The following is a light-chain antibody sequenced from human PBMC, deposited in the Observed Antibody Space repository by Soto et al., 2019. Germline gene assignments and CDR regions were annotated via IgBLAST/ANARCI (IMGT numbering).Light chain of an antibody. Sequence: EIVMTQSPATLSLSPGERATLSCRASQSVSSNLAWYQQKPGQAPRLLIYGASTRVTGIPARFSGSGSGTEFTLTISSLQSEDFAVYYCQQYNSWPPLTFGGGTKVEIK. J-gene: IGKJ4*01. CDR3: QQYNSWPPLT. CDR1: QSVSSN. V-gene: IGKV3-15*01. CDR2: GAS.